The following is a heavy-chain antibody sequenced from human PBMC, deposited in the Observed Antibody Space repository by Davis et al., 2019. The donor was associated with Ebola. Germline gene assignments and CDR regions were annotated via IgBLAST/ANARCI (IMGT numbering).Heavy chain of an antibody. Sequence: PGGSLRLSCAASGFSVSSNYMSWVRQAPGKGLEWVSILYSGGSTSYADSVKGRFTISRDNSENTLFLQLNSLRAEDTALYYCVRDYLFALDIWGQETMVTVSS. CDR2: LYSGGST. CDR1: GFSVSSNY. CDR3: VRDYLFALDI. J-gene: IGHJ3*02. V-gene: IGHV3-66*01.